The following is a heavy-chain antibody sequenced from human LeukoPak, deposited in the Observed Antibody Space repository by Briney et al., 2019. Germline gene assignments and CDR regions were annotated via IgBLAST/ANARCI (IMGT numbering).Heavy chain of an antibody. CDR1: GGSISSSNW. Sequence: SETLSLTCAVSGGSISSSNWWSWVRQPPGKGLEWIGEIYHSGSTNYNPSLKSRVTISVDKSKNQFSLKLSSVTAADTAVYYCASPQYSSGWYGDGYWGQGTLVIVSS. V-gene: IGHV4-4*02. J-gene: IGHJ4*02. CDR2: IYHSGST. CDR3: ASPQYSSGWYGDGY. D-gene: IGHD6-19*01.